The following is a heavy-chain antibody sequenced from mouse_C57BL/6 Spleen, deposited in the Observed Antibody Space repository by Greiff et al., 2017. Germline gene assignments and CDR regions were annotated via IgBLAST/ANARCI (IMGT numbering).Heavy chain of an antibody. J-gene: IGHJ1*03. D-gene: IGHD1-1*01. V-gene: IGHV1-82*01. CDR3: SGSSHWYFDV. CDR2: IYPGDGDT. Sequence: VQLQQSGPELVKPGASVKISCKASGYAFSSSWMNWVKQRPGKGLEWIGRIYPGDGDTNYNGKFKGKATLTADKSSSTAYMQLSSLTSEDSAVYFCSGSSHWYFDVWGTGTTVTVSS. CDR1: GYAFSSSW.